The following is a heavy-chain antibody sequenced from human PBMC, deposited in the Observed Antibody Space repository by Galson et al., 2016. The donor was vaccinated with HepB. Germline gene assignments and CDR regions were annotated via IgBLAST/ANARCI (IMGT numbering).Heavy chain of an antibody. CDR1: GFTLSSYG. J-gene: IGHJ4*02. D-gene: IGHD6-19*01. CDR2: ISSDGSNK. CDR3: ARDYGRYNTGWTFDY. V-gene: IGHV3-30*03. Sequence: SLRLSCAASGFTLSSYGMHWVRQAPGKGLEWVAVISSDGSNKYYADSVKGRFTISRDNSNNTLYLRVNSLRAEDTAVYYCARDYGRYNTGWTFDYWGQGTLVTVSS.